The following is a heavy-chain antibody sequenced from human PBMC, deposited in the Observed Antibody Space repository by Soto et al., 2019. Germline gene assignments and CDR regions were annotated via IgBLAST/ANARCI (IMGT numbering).Heavy chain of an antibody. J-gene: IGHJ5*02. CDR3: AKKPGVVVVAASYNWFDP. CDR1: GFTFSSYA. CDR2: ISGSGGST. Sequence: GGSLRLSYAASGFTFSSYAMSWVRQAPGKGLEWVSAISGSGGSTYYADSVKGRFTISRDNSKNTLYLQMNSLRAEDTAVYYCAKKPGVVVVAASYNWFDPWGQGTLVTVSS. D-gene: IGHD2-15*01. V-gene: IGHV3-23*01.